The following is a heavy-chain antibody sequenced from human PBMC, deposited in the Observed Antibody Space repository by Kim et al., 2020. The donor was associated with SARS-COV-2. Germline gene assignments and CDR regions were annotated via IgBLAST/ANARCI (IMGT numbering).Heavy chain of an antibody. CDR1: GFTFSSYC. CDR2: IRHNSSYI. V-gene: IGHV3-21*01. D-gene: IGHD1-26*01. J-gene: IGHJ4*02. Sequence: GGSLRLSCAASGFTFSSYCMNWVRQAPGKGLEWVATIRHNSSYIYYADSVKGRFTISRDNAKNSLYLQMNSLRAEDTAVYYCARVRVGVNDYWGQGTLVTVSS. CDR3: ARVRVGVNDY.